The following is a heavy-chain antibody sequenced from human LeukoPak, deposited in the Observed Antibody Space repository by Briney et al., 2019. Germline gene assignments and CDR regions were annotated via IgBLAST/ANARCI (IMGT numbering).Heavy chain of an antibody. CDR3: TRDYSSSSGRAFDI. V-gene: IGHV3-23*01. CDR2: ISNNGGYT. J-gene: IGHJ3*02. Sequence: GGSLRLSCAASGFTFSSSAMSWVRQAPGKGLEWVSAISNNGGYTYYADSVKGRFTISRDNAKNSLYLQMNSLRAEDTAVYYCTRDYSSSSGRAFDIWGQGTMVTVSS. D-gene: IGHD6-6*01. CDR1: GFTFSSSA.